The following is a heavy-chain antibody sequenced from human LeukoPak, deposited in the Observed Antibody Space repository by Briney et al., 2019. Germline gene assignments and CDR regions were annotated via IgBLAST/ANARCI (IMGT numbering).Heavy chain of an antibody. CDR2: ITSGGDT. D-gene: IGHD3-3*01. J-gene: IGHJ4*02. Sequence: PGGSLRLSCAASGFIFTNYAMSWVRQAPGKGLEWVSGITSGGDTFYSDSVKGRFTISRDNSKNTVHLQMNSLRAEDTAVYYCVRDFRFLEDYWGQGTLVTVSS. CDR3: VRDFRFLEDY. CDR1: GFIFTNYA. V-gene: IGHV3-23*01.